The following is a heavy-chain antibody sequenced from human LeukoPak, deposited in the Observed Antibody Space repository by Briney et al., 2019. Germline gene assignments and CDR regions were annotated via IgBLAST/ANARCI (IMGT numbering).Heavy chain of an antibody. Sequence: GGSLRLSCAASGFTVSSNYMSWVRQAPGKGLEWVSVIYSGGSTYYADSVKGRFTISRDNSKNTLYLQMNSLRAEDTAVYYCAKDHSAYYDILTGLDYWGQGTLVTVSS. D-gene: IGHD3-9*01. V-gene: IGHV3-53*01. J-gene: IGHJ4*02. CDR3: AKDHSAYYDILTGLDY. CDR2: IYSGGST. CDR1: GFTVSSNY.